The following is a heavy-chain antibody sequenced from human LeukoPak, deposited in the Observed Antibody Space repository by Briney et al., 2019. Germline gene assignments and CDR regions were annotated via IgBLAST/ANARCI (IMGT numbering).Heavy chain of an antibody. CDR3: AKREYDSGAYPGYPIDY. J-gene: IGHJ4*02. D-gene: IGHD3-22*01. CDR2: ISGRGGKT. CDR1: GITFRDYA. V-gene: IGHV3-23*01. Sequence: GGSLRLSCAASGITFRDYAMTWVRQAPGEGLEWVSDISGRGGKTYYADSVEGRFTISRNNSKNTLYMQMNSLRTEDSAVYYWAKREYDSGAYPGYPIDYWGQVTLVTVS.